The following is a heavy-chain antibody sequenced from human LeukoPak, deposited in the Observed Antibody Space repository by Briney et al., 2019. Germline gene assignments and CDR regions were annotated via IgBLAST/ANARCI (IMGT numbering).Heavy chain of an antibody. CDR2: IYYSGST. V-gene: IGHV4-59*01. J-gene: IGHJ4*02. D-gene: IGHD6-19*01. CDR1: AGSISSYY. Sequence: ASETLSLTCTVSAGSISSYYWSWIRQPPGKGLEWIGYIYYSGSTNYNPSLKSRVTISVDTSKNQFSLKLSSVTAADTAVYYCARGLAIFDYWGQGTLVTVSS. CDR3: ARGLAIFDY.